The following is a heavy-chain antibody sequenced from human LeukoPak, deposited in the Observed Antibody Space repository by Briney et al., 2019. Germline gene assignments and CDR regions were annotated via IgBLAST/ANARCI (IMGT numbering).Heavy chain of an antibody. V-gene: IGHV4-34*01. CDR2: INHSGST. Sequence: GSLRLSCAASGFSFSSYSMNWVRQPPGKGLEWIGEINHSGSTNYNPSLKSRVTISVDTSKNQFSLKLSSVTAADTAVYYCVRAFDIWGQGTMVTVSS. CDR3: VRAFDI. CDR1: GFSFSSYS. J-gene: IGHJ3*02.